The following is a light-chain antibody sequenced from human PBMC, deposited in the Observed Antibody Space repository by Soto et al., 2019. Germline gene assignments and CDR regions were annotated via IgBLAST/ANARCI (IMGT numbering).Light chain of an antibody. CDR3: SSYAGSNNLV. Sequence: QSALTQPPSASGSPGQSVTISCTGTSSDVGGYNYVSWYQQHPGKAPKLMIYEVSKRPSGVPDRFSGSKSANTASLTVSGLHAEDEADYYCSSYAGSNNLVFGGGTKLTVL. CDR1: SSDVGGYNY. CDR2: EVS. V-gene: IGLV2-8*01. J-gene: IGLJ2*01.